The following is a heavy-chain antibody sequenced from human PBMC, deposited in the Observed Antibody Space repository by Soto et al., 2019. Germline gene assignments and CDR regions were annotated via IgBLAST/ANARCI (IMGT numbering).Heavy chain of an antibody. CDR2: ISAYNVNT. D-gene: IGHD3-10*01. CDR1: GYTFTSHG. Sequence: QGQLVQSGAEVMNPGASVKVSCKASGYTFTSHGISWVRQTPGQGLEWMGWISAYNVNTNSAQKLQGRVTLTIDTSESTAYIDLRSLGSDDTAVYYCASVGLAYPDYDYYGMDVWGHGTPVTVSS. V-gene: IGHV1-18*01. CDR3: ASVGLAYPDYDYYGMDV. J-gene: IGHJ6*02.